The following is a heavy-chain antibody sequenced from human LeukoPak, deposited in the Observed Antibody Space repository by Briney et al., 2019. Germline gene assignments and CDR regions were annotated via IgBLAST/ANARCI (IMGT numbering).Heavy chain of an antibody. J-gene: IGHJ5*02. Sequence: PSETLSLTCAVYGGSFSGYYWSWIRQPPGKGLEWIGEINHSGSTNYNPSLKSRVTISEDTSKNQFSLKLSSVTAADTAVYYCAREGGQWLVRGSNWLDPWGQGTLVTVSS. CDR3: AREGGQWLVRGSNWLDP. CDR1: GGSFSGYY. CDR2: INHSGST. D-gene: IGHD6-19*01. V-gene: IGHV4-34*01.